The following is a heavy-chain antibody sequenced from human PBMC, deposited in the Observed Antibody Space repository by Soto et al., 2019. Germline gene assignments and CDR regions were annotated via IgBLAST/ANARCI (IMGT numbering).Heavy chain of an antibody. V-gene: IGHV1-46*03. CDR2: INPGDGST. CDR3: DREEMPTVNNYYYYMDV. J-gene: IGHJ6*03. D-gene: IGHD4-4*01. CDR1: GYIFTSYY. Sequence: QVQLVQSGAEVRKPGASVKVSCKAAGYIFTSYYIHWVRLAPGQGLEWMGVINPGDGSTIYAEKLQGRVTMTRDTSTSTVYMEVSSLRSEDTAVYYCDREEMPTVNNYYYYMDVWGKGTTVTVSS.